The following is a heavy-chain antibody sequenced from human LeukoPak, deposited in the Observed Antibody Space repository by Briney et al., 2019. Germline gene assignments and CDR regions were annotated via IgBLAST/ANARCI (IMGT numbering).Heavy chain of an antibody. J-gene: IGHJ4*02. Sequence: GGSLRLSCAASGFTFSSYSMNWVRQAPGQELEWVSSISSSSSYIYYGDSLKGRFTISRDNAKDSLYLQMNSLRAEDTAVYYCARDYEIYWGQGTLVTVSS. CDR1: GFTFSSYS. D-gene: IGHD5-12*01. V-gene: IGHV3-21*01. CDR3: ARDYEIY. CDR2: ISSSSSYI.